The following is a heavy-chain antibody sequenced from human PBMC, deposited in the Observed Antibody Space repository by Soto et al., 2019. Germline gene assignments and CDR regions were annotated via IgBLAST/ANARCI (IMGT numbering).Heavy chain of an antibody. CDR2: LSYAGDT. CDR3: AKGPHSRSGYYYKDV. Sequence: PGGSLRLSCAASGFTLSTYDMHWVRQGTGKGLEWVAALSYAGDTYYPGSVKGRFTVSRESAKNSLYLQLNSLTAGATAVYYCAKGPHSRSGYYYKDVWGKAITVTVSS. CDR1: GFTLSTYD. D-gene: IGHD3-10*01. J-gene: IGHJ6*03. V-gene: IGHV3-13*01.